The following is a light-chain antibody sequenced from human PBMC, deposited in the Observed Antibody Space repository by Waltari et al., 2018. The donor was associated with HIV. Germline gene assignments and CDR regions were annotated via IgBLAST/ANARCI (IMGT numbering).Light chain of an antibody. Sequence: NFMLTQPHSVSESPGKTVTISCTRSRGSIASNTVKWYQQRPGSAPTTVIYEDNQRPSGVPDRFSGSIDSSSNSASLTISGLKTEDEADYYCQSYDSSNPWVFGGGTKLTVL. J-gene: IGLJ3*02. CDR1: RGSIASNT. V-gene: IGLV6-57*04. CDR3: QSYDSSNPWV. CDR2: EDN.